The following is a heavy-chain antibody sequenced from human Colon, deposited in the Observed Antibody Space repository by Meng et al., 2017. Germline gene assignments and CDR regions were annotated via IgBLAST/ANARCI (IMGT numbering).Heavy chain of an antibody. Sequence: VKVVGSGGGLVQPGRSLRLSCAASGFTFSDYWMNWVRQVPGKGLEWVARINGDGGSVAYADSVKGRFTISRDNSKSTLYLQMNDLRVDDTAVYYCASLSPPVTEKWIDPWGQGTLVTVSS. CDR1: GFTFSDYW. CDR2: INGDGGSV. V-gene: IGHV3-74*01. CDR3: ASLSPPVTEKWIDP. D-gene: IGHD4-17*01. J-gene: IGHJ5*02.